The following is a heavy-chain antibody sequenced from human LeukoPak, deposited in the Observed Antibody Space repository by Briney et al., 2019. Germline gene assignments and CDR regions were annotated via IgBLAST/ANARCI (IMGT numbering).Heavy chain of an antibody. CDR1: GFTFSSYA. V-gene: IGHV3-23*01. CDR2: ISGSGGST. J-gene: IGHJ4*02. CDR3: AKATGVLLVH. D-gene: IGHD3-10*01. Sequence: GGSLRVSCAASGFTFSSYAMSWVRQAPGNGLEWVSAISGSGGSTYYADSVKGRFTISRDNSKNTLYLQMNSLRAEDTAVYYCAKATGVLLVHWGQGTLVTVSS.